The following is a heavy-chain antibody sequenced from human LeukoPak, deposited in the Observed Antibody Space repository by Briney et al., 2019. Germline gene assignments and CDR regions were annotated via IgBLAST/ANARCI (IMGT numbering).Heavy chain of an antibody. CDR1: GFTFSSYA. D-gene: IGHD3-10*02. CDR3: AREGPGGCSGSYNYYYYGMDV. Sequence: GGSLRLSCAASGFTFSSYAMHWVRQAPGKGLEWVAVISYDGSNKYYADSVKGRFTISRDNSKNTLYLQMNSLRAEDTAVYYCAREGPGGCSGSYNYYYYGMDVWGQGTTVTVSS. CDR2: ISYDGSNK. V-gene: IGHV3-30-3*01. J-gene: IGHJ6*02.